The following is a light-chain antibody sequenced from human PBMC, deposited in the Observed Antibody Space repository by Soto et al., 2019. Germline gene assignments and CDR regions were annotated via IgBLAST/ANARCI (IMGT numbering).Light chain of an antibody. CDR3: QQYGSSPRT. V-gene: IGKV3-20*01. CDR1: QSVSNNY. Sequence: ELVLTQSPGTLSLSPGERATLSCRASQSVSNNYLAWYQQKPGQAPRLLIYGASIRAAGIPDRFSGSGSGTDFTLTIRRLEPEDFAVYYCQQYGSSPRTFGQGTKVDIK. J-gene: IGKJ1*01. CDR2: GAS.